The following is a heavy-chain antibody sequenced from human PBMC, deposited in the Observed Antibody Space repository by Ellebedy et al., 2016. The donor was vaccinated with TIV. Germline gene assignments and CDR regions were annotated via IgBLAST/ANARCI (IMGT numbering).Heavy chain of an antibody. J-gene: IGHJ4*02. CDR3: ATRGHSSGYLDS. V-gene: IGHV1-18*04. CDR1: GSTFTIYG. CDR2: VSAYNGET. Sequence: ASVKVSCKASGSTFTIYGFSWVRQAPGQGLEWMGWVSAYNGETDYAQKFQGRVTMTADASTTSAFLEVRGLKSGDSAVYYCATRGHSSGYLDSWGQGTLVAVSS. D-gene: IGHD6-19*01.